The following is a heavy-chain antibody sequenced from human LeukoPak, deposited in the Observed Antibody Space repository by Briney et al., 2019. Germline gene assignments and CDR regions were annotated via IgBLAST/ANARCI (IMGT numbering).Heavy chain of an antibody. D-gene: IGHD2/OR15-2a*01. CDR2: TYYRSKWYN. J-gene: IGHJ3*02. V-gene: IGHV6-1*01. CDR3: ARGKNSAFDI. CDR1: GDSVSSNSAA. Sequence: SQTLSLTCAISGDSVSSNSAAWNWIRQSPSRGLEWLGRTYYRSKWYNDYAESVRSRVIINADTSKNQFSLQLNSVTPEDTAVYYCARGKNSAFDIWGQGTMVTVSS.